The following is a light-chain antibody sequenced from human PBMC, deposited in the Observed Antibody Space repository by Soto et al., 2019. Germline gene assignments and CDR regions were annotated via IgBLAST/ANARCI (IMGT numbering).Light chain of an antibody. CDR2: EVT. CDR1: TSDIGY. V-gene: IGLV2-8*01. Sequence: QSALTQPASVSASPGQSVTISCTGSTSDIGYVAWYQQHPGKAPKLMIHEVTKRPSGVPDRFSGSKSGNTASLTVSGLQAEDEADYYCSSFAGSNIWVFGGGTKLTVL. J-gene: IGLJ3*02. CDR3: SSFAGSNIWV.